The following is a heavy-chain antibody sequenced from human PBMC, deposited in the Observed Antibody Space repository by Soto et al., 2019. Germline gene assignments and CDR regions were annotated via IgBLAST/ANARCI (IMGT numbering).Heavy chain of an antibody. Sequence: ESGPTLVNPTHTLTLTCTFSGFSLSTDDVGVGWIRQPPGKALDWLAVIYWDDDKRYSPSLKSRLTITKDTSKNQVLLTMTNMDPVDTATYFCARSKYSISSFDYWGQGALVTVSS. V-gene: IGHV2-5*02. CDR3: ARSKYSISSFDY. J-gene: IGHJ4*02. CDR1: GFSLSTDDVG. D-gene: IGHD6-6*01. CDR2: IYWDDDK.